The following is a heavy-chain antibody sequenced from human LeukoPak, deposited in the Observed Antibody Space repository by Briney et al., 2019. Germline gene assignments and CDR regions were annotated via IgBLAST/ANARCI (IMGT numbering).Heavy chain of an antibody. D-gene: IGHD6-19*01. J-gene: IGHJ1*01. V-gene: IGHV3-66*02. CDR2: IYSDGST. CDR3: ATCRCPEAAFQH. Sequence: GGSLRLSCAASGFTVSSNYVTWVRQAPGKGLEWVSIIYSDGSTDYADSVKGRFTISRDNSKNTLYLQMNSLRAEDTAVYYCATCRCPEAAFQHWGQGTLVTVSS. CDR1: GFTVSSNY.